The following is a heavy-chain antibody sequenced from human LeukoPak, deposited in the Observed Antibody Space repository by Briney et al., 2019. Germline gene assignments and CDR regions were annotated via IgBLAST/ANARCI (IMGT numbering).Heavy chain of an antibody. Sequence: ASVKVSCKASGYTFTSYYMHWVRQAPGQGLEWMGIINPSGGSTSYAQKFQGRVTTTRDTSTSTVYMELSSLRSEDTAVYYCARWGMEMATQGSENAFDIWGQGTMVTVSS. D-gene: IGHD5-24*01. CDR2: INPSGGST. CDR3: ARWGMEMATQGSENAFDI. V-gene: IGHV1-46*01. CDR1: GYTFTSYY. J-gene: IGHJ3*02.